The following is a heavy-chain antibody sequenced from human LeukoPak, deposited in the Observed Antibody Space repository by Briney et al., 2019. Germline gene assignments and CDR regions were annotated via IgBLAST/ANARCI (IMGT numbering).Heavy chain of an antibody. D-gene: IGHD5-12*01. Sequence: ASVKVSCKASGYTFTGYYMHWVRQAPGQGLEWMGWINPNSGGTNYAQKFQGRVTMTRDTSISTAYMELSRLRFDDTAVYYCASIMEWVVDIVATMGEFDYWGQGTLVTVSS. J-gene: IGHJ4*02. CDR3: ASIMEWVVDIVATMGEFDY. CDR1: GYTFTGYY. V-gene: IGHV1-2*02. CDR2: INPNSGGT.